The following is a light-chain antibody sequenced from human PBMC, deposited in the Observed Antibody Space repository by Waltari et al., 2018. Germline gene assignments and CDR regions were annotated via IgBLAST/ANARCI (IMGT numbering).Light chain of an antibody. J-gene: IGKJ2*01. CDR2: GAS. V-gene: IGKV3-15*01. Sequence: EIVMTQSPATLSVSPGARATLSCRASQSVSSNLAWYQQKPGQAPRLLIYGASTRATGIPARFSGSGSGTEFTLTISSLQSEDCAVYYCQQYNNWPRTFGQGTKLEIK. CDR3: QQYNNWPRT. CDR1: QSVSSN.